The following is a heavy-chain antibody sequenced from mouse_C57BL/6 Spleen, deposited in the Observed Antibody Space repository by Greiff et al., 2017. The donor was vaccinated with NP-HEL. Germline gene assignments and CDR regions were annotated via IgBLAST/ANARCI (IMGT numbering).Heavy chain of an antibody. Sequence: EVMLVESGGGLVQPKGSLKLSCAASGFSFNTYAMNWVRQAPGKGLEWVARIRSKSNNYATYYVDSVKYRFTISRDDSESMLYLQMNNLKTEDTAMYYCVRDGYTWFAYWGQGTLVTVSA. CDR2: IRSKSNNYAT. J-gene: IGHJ3*01. CDR1: GFSFNTYA. CDR3: VRDGYTWFAY. D-gene: IGHD2-3*01. V-gene: IGHV10-1*01.